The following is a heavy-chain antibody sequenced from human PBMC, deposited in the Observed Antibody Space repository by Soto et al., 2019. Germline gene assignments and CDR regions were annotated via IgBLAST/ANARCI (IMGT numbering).Heavy chain of an antibody. CDR3: AGEVDGIYDY. V-gene: IGHV3-11*06. CDR1: GFTFSDYY. J-gene: IGHJ4*02. CDR2: ISSSSSYT. D-gene: IGHD3-3*02. Sequence: PGGSLRLSCAASGFTFSDYYMSWIRQAPGKGLEWVSYISSSSSYTNYADSVKGRFTISRDNAKNSLYLQMNSLRAEDTAVYYCAGEVDGIYDYWGQGTLVTVSS.